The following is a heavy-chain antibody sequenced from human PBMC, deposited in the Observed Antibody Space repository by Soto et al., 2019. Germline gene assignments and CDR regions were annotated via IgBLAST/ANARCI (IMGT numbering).Heavy chain of an antibody. D-gene: IGHD2-2*01. J-gene: IGHJ6*02. CDR1: GYTLTELS. CDR3: ATVRGTAAQDPYYYYGMDV. CDR2: FDPEDGET. Sequence: QVQLVQSGAEVKKPGASVKVSCKVSGYTLTELSMHWVRQAPGKGLEWMGGFDPEDGETIYAQKFQGRVTMTEDTSTDTAYMELGSLRSEDTAVYYCATVRGTAAQDPYYYYGMDVWGQGTTVTVSS. V-gene: IGHV1-24*01.